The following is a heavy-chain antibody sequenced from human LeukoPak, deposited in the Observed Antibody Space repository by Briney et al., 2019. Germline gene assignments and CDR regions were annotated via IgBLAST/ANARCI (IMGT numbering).Heavy chain of an antibody. Sequence: PGGSLRLSCAASGFTFSSYAMSWVRQAPGKGLEWVSSISSSSSYIYYADSVKGRFTISRDNAKNSLYLQMNSLRAEDTAVYYCARPHYCSSNSCYLLYYGMDVWGQGTTVTVSS. J-gene: IGHJ6*02. V-gene: IGHV3-21*01. D-gene: IGHD2-2*01. CDR2: ISSSSSYI. CDR3: ARPHYCSSNSCYLLYYGMDV. CDR1: GFTFSSYA.